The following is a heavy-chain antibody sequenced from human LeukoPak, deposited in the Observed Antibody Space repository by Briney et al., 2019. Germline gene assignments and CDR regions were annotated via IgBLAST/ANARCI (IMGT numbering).Heavy chain of an antibody. J-gene: IGHJ4*02. CDR1: GFTFSSYA. Sequence: GGSLVLSCAASGFTFSSYAMHWVRQAPGKGLEWVAVVSYDGSNKYYADSVKGRFTVSRDNSKNTLYVQMNSLRAEDTAVYYCARDGEVSSSWPGDFDYWGQGTLVTVSS. V-gene: IGHV3-30-3*01. D-gene: IGHD6-13*01. CDR3: ARDGEVSSSWPGDFDY. CDR2: VSYDGSNK.